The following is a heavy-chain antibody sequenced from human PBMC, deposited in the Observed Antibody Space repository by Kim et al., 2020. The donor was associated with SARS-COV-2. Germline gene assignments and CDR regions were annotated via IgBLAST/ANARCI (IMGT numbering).Heavy chain of an antibody. D-gene: IGHD6-19*01. CDR1: GYTFTSYG. CDR2: ISAYNGNT. CDR3: ALCIAVAGTHDPYYYGMDV. V-gene: IGHV1-18*01. Sequence: ASVKVSCKASGYTFTSYGISWVRQAPGQGLEWMGWISAYNGNTNYAQKLQGRVTMTTDTSTSTAYMELRSLRSDDTAVYYCALCIAVAGTHDPYYYGMDVWGQGTTVTVSS. J-gene: IGHJ6*02.